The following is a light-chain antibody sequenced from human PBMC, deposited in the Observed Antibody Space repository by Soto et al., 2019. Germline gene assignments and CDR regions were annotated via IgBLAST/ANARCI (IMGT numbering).Light chain of an antibody. CDR1: QTVSSS. V-gene: IGKV3-15*01. CDR3: LQDNSYPLT. CDR2: GAS. J-gene: IGKJ4*01. Sequence: EIVLTQSPAILSVSPGERATLSCRASQTVSSSFLAWYQQKRGQAPRLLIYGASTRATGIPARFSGSGSGTDFTLTISSLQPEDFATYYCLQDNSYPLTFGGGTKVDIK.